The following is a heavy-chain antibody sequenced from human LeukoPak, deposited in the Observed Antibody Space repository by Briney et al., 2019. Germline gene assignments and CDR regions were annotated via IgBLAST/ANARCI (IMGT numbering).Heavy chain of an antibody. CDR2: INPSSGGT. V-gene: IGHV1-2*02. CDR1: GYTFTGYY. D-gene: IGHD6-13*01. CDR3: ARVRQQLVPADFDY. Sequence: ASVKVSCKASGYTFTGYYMHWVRQAPGQGLEWMGWINPSSGGTNYAQKFQGRVTMTRDTSISTAYMELSRLRSDDTAVYYCARVRQQLVPADFDYWGQGTLVTVSS. J-gene: IGHJ4*02.